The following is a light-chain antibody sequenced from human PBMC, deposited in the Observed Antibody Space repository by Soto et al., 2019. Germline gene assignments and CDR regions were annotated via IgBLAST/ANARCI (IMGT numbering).Light chain of an antibody. CDR2: GSS. CDR1: QTFSSSY. CDR3: QQYASFPPWT. J-gene: IGKJ1*01. Sequence: IVLTQSPATLSLSPGERATLSCRASQTFSSSYLAWYQQKPGQSPRLLIYGSSRRATGIPDRFSGSGSGTDFTLSISALEPEDFAVYYCQQYASFPPWTFGQGTKVEIK. V-gene: IGKV3-20*01.